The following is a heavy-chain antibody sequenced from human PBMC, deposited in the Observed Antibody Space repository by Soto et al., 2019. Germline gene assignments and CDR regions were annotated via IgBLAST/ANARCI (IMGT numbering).Heavy chain of an antibody. Sequence: PRSLNCAVSGDCISSGGYSWSWIRQPPGKGLEWIGYIYHSGSTYYNPSLKSRVTISVDRSKNQFSLKLSSVTAADTAVYYCARVPDRWGQGTLVTVSS. J-gene: IGHJ5*02. CDR3: ARVPDR. V-gene: IGHV4-30-2*01. CDR1: GDCISSGGYS. CDR2: IYHSGST. D-gene: IGHD2-2*01.